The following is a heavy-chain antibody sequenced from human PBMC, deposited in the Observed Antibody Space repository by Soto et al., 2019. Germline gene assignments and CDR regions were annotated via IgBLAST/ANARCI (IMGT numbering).Heavy chain of an antibody. J-gene: IGHJ4*02. V-gene: IGHV4-30-2*01. Sequence: SETLSLTCAVSGGSLTSGTYSWNWIRQPPGKGLEWIGYIFPSGTTYYNPSLKSRVSISIDVSKNQFSLNLRSLTAADTAVYYCARSREFDSWGQGTLVTVSS. CDR1: GGSLTSGTYS. CDR3: ARSREFDS. CDR2: IFPSGTT.